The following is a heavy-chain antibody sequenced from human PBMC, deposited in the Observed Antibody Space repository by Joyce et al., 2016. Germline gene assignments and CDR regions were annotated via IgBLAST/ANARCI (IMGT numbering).Heavy chain of an antibody. Sequence: QITLKESGPTLVKPTQTLTLTCTFSGFSLNTNGVGVGWIRQPPGKALQLLALIYWDDDEHYDPSLKSRLTITKDTFKNQVVLRMTDMDPVDTGTYYCAYRRNYNGNWYTFDYWGQGTLVIVSS. D-gene: IGHD1-1*01. CDR3: AYRRNYNGNWYTFDY. CDR2: IYWDDDE. V-gene: IGHV2-5*05. CDR1: GFSLNTNGVG. J-gene: IGHJ4*02.